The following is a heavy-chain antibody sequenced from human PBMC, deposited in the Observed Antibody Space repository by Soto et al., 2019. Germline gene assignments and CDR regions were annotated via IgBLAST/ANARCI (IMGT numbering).Heavy chain of an antibody. Sequence: GGSLRLSCAASGFTFSSYDMHWVRQATGKGLEWVSAIGTAGDTYYPGSVKGRFTISRENAKNSLYLQMNSLRAGDTAVYYCARGDVYYDIFRSDAFDIWGQGTMVTVSS. D-gene: IGHD3-9*01. CDR1: GFTFSSYD. CDR2: IGTAGDT. J-gene: IGHJ3*02. V-gene: IGHV3-13*01. CDR3: ARGDVYYDIFRSDAFDI.